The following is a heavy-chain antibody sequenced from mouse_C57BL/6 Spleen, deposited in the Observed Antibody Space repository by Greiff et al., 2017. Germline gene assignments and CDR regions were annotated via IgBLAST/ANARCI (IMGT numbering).Heavy chain of an antibody. CDR1: GYTFTNYW. Sequence: VQLQQSGAELVRPGTSVKMSCKASGYTFTNYWIGWAKQRPGHGLEWIGDIYPGGGYTNYNEKFKGKVTLTADKSSSKAYMQFSSLTSEDSAIYYCARGGGVKRTYYAMDYWGQGTSVTVSS. J-gene: IGHJ4*01. D-gene: IGHD2-2*01. CDR3: ARGGGVKRTYYAMDY. V-gene: IGHV1-63*01. CDR2: IYPGGGYT.